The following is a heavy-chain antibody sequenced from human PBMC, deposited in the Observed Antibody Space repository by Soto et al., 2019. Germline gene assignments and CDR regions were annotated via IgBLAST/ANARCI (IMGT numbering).Heavy chain of an antibody. J-gene: IGHJ6*02. CDR2: INPGDSDI. V-gene: IGHV5-51*01. D-gene: IGHD4-4*01. CDR1: GYSFTTYW. CDR3: ARHEQFYYYYYGMDV. Sequence: PGESLKISCKASGYSFTTYWIAWVRQMPGKGLEWMGIINPGDSDIRYSPSFQGQVTISAENSISTAYLQWSSLKASDTAMYYCARHEQFYYYYYGMDVWGQGTAVTVYS.